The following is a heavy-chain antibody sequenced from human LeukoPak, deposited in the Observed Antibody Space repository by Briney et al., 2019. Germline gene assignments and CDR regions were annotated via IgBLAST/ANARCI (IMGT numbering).Heavy chain of an antibody. J-gene: IGHJ3*02. D-gene: IGHD5-12*01. CDR3: VMAPRFNDAFDI. Sequence: GGSLRLSCAASGFTFSSYSMNWVRQAPGKGLEWVSSISSSSSYIYYADSVKGRFTISRDNAKNSLYLQMNSLRAEDTAVYYCVMAPRFNDAFDIWGQGTMVTVSS. CDR2: ISSSSSYI. CDR1: GFTFSSYS. V-gene: IGHV3-21*01.